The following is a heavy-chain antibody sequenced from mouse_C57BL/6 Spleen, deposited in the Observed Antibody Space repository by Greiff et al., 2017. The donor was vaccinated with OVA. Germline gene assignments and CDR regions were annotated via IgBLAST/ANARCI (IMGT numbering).Heavy chain of an antibody. V-gene: IGHV1-15*01. Sequence: QVQLKESGAELVRPGASVTLSCKASGYTFTDYEMHWVKQTPVHGLEWIGAIDPETGGTAYNQKFKGKAILHADKSSSTAYMELRSLTSEDSAVYYCTRSYYGSSPYYFDYWGQGTTLTVSS. D-gene: IGHD1-1*01. CDR1: GYTFTDYE. CDR2: IDPETGGT. CDR3: TRSYYGSSPYYFDY. J-gene: IGHJ2*01.